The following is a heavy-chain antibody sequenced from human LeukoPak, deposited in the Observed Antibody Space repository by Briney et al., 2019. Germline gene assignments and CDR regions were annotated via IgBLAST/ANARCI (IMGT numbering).Heavy chain of an antibody. CDR1: GYSFTSYW. CDR3: ARPIKVYYDSSGPFDY. D-gene: IGHD3-22*01. J-gene: IGHJ4*02. CDR2: IYPGDSDT. Sequence: GESLKISCKGSGYSFTSYWIGWVRQMPGKGLEWMGIIYPGDSDTRYSPSFQGQVTISADKSISTAYLQWSSLKASDTAMYYCARPIKVYYDSSGPFDYWGQGTLVTVSS. V-gene: IGHV5-51*01.